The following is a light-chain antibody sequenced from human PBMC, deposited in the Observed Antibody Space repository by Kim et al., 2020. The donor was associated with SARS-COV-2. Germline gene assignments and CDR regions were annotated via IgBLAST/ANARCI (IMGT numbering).Light chain of an antibody. CDR1: QSVSSN. CDR2: GAS. Sequence: SPGERATLSCRASQSVSSNLAWYQQKPGQAPRLLIYGASTRATGIPARFSGSGSGTEFTLTISSLQSEDFAVYYCQQYNNWPPITFVQGTRLEIK. CDR3: QQYNNWPPIT. J-gene: IGKJ5*01. V-gene: IGKV3-15*01.